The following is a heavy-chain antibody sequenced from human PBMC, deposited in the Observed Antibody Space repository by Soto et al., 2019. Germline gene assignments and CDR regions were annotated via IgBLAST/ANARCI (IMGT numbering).Heavy chain of an antibody. J-gene: IGHJ1*01. V-gene: IGHV3-74*01. CDR1: GFTFSSDW. CDR2: ISNDGGS. Sequence: EVQLVESGGGLVQPGGSLRLSCVASGFTFSSDWMHWVRQAPGKGLVWVSSISNDGGSIYADTVEGRFTISRDDAKNTVYLQMNSLSAEDTAVYYCARLPNRRRQHWGQGTVVTVS. CDR3: ARLPNRRRQH.